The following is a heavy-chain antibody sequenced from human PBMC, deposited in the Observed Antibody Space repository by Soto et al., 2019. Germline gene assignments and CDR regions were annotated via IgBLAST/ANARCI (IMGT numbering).Heavy chain of an antibody. Sequence: QVQLVQSGAEVKKPGASVKVSCKASGYTFTSYDINWVRQATGQGLEWMGWMNPNSGNTGYAQKFQGRVTMTRNTAISTAYLELSSLRSEDTAVYYCARGFEWLRLDYCGMDVWGQGTTVTVSS. CDR1: GYTFTSYD. D-gene: IGHD5-12*01. CDR2: MNPNSGNT. J-gene: IGHJ6*02. CDR3: ARGFEWLRLDYCGMDV. V-gene: IGHV1-8*01.